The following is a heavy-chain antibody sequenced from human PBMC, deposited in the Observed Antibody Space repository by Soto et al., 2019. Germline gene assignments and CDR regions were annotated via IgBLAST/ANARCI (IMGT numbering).Heavy chain of an antibody. CDR3: AIQGATASTLPLIWFGP. CDR2: IYPDNSDT. D-gene: IGHD2-21*01. V-gene: IGHV5-51*01. Sequence: PGESLKISCKGSGYSFTGYWIAWVRQMPGKGLEWMGIIYPDNSDTRYSPSFQGHVTISADKSISTSYLQWSSLEASDTAIYFCAIQGATASTLPLIWFGPWGQGTLVTVSS. CDR1: GYSFTGYW. J-gene: IGHJ5*02.